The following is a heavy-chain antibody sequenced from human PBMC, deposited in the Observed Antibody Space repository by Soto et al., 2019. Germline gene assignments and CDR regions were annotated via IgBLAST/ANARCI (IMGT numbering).Heavy chain of an antibody. CDR3: ARPVYCSGGSCYGSEFDY. CDR1: GGSISPSSYY. D-gene: IGHD2-15*01. CDR2: IYYSGST. V-gene: IGHV4-39*01. Sequence: SETLSLTCTVSGGSISPSSYYLVWIRHPPEKGLEWIGSIYYSGSTYYNPSLKSRVTISVDTSKNQFSLKLSSVTAADTAVYYCARPVYCSGGSCYGSEFDYWGQGTLVTVS. J-gene: IGHJ4*02.